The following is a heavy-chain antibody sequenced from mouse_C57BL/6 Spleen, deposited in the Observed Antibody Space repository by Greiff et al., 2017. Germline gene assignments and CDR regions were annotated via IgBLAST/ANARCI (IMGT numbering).Heavy chain of an antibody. CDR3: ARRVTTVVTKDGYFDV. Sequence: VQLHQPGAELVKPGASVKLSCKASGYTFTSYWMHWVKQRPGQGLEWIGMIHPNSGSTNYNEKFKSKATLTVDKSSSTAYMQLSSLTSEDSAVYYCARRVTTVVTKDGYFDVWGTGTTVTVSS. CDR2: IHPNSGST. CDR1: GYTFTSYW. J-gene: IGHJ1*03. D-gene: IGHD1-1*01. V-gene: IGHV1-64*01.